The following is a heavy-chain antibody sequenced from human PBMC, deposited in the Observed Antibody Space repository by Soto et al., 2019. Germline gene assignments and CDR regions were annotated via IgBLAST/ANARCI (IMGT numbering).Heavy chain of an antibody. Sequence: GGSLRLSCAASGFTFSSYAMSWVRQAPGKGLEWVSSISGSGGSTYYADSVKGQFTISRDNSKNTLYLQMNSLRAEDTAVYYCAKARDGGGTSTLSKWFDPWGQGTPVTVSS. CDR2: ISGSGGST. V-gene: IGHV3-23*01. J-gene: IGHJ5*02. CDR1: GFTFSSYA. CDR3: AKARDGGGTSTLSKWFDP. D-gene: IGHD2-2*01.